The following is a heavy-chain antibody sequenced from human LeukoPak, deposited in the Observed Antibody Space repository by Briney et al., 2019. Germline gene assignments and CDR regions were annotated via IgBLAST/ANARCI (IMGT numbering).Heavy chain of an antibody. CDR1: GGSFSGYY. J-gene: IGHJ1*01. D-gene: IGHD2-21*02. CDR2: INHSGSA. V-gene: IGHV4-34*01. Sequence: PSPTLSLTCAVYGGSFSGYYWSWLRHPPGKGLDWMGEINHSGSANYNPSLKSRVTISVDAYNNQFSLRLSSVTAADTAIYYCARSLFTAAEYFHHWGEGTLVSVSS. CDR3: ARSLFTAAEYFHH.